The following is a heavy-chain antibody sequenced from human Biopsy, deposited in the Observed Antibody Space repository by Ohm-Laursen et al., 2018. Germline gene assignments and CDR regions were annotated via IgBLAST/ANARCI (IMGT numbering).Heavy chain of an antibody. CDR2: VYYSGTT. V-gene: IGHV4-61*01. J-gene: IGHJ6*02. CDR3: ARDVKRYCSGTSCYSGYFGMDV. Sequence: GTLSLTCTVSGGSVSDSFHFWSWIRQPPGKGLEWIGDVYYSGTTNYNPSLKSRLTISVDTSKNQFSLNLNSVTAADTAVYFCARDVKRYCSGTSCYSGYFGMDVWGQGTTVTVS. CDR1: GGSVSDSFHF. D-gene: IGHD2-2*01.